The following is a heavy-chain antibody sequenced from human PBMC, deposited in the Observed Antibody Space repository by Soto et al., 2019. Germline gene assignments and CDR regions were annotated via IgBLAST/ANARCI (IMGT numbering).Heavy chain of an antibody. V-gene: IGHV4-31*03. J-gene: IGHJ6*02. CDR2: IYYSGST. CDR3: SVWFGEEESYYGMDV. D-gene: IGHD3-10*01. CDR1: GGSISSGGYY. Sequence: QVQLQESGPGLVKPSQTLSLTCTVSGGSISSGGYYWSWIRQHPGKGLEWIGYIYYSGSTYYNPSPKSRVTISVDTSKNQFSLKLSSVTAADTAVYYCSVWFGEEESYYGMDVWGQGTTVTVSS.